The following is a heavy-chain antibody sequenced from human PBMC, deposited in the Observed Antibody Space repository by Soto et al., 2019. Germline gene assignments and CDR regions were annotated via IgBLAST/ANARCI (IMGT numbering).Heavy chain of an antibody. D-gene: IGHD5-12*01. CDR1: GGSISSYY. J-gene: IGHJ4*02. V-gene: IGHV4-59*08. CDR3: ARRTSGYDASYFGY. CDR2: IYYSGST. Sequence: QVQLQESGPGLVKSSETLSLTCTVSGGSISSYYWSWIRQPPGKGLEWIGYIYYSGSTNYNPSLKSRVPISVETSKNQFSLKLSSVTAADTAVYYCARRTSGYDASYFGYWGQGTLVTVSS.